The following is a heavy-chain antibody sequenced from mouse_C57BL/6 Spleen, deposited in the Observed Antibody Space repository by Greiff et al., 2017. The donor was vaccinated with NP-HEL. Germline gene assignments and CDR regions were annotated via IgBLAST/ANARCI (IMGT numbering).Heavy chain of an antibody. CDR2: IDPSDSYT. D-gene: IGHD1-1*01. CDR1: GYTFTSYW. CDR3: ASRGDYLYYFDY. V-gene: IGHV1-69*01. Sequence: QVHVKQPGAELVMPGASVKLSCKASGYTFTSYWMHWVKQRPGQGLEWIGEIDPSDSYTNYNQKFKGKSTLTVDKSSSTAYMQLSSLTSEDSAVYYCASRGDYLYYFDYWGQGTTLTVSS. J-gene: IGHJ2*01.